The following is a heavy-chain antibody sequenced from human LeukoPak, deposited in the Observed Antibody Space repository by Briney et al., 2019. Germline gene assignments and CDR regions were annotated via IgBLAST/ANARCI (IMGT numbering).Heavy chain of an antibody. V-gene: IGHV1-2*02. D-gene: IGHD3-10*01. CDR2: INPNSGGT. Sequence: ASVKVSCKASGYTFTGYYMHWVRQAPGQGLEWMGWINPNSGGTNYAQKFQGRVTMTRDTSISTAYMELSRLRSDDTAVYYCARATYPSGWFDPWGQGTLVTVSS. CDR1: GYTFTGYY. CDR3: ARATYPSGWFDP. J-gene: IGHJ5*02.